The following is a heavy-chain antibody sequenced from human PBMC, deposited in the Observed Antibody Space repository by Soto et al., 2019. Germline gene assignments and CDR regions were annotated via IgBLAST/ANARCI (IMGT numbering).Heavy chain of an antibody. V-gene: IGHV4-59*01. CDR1: GGSISSYY. CDR2: IYYSGST. Sequence: QVQLQESGPGLVKPSETLSLTCTVSGGSISSYYWSWIRQPPGKGLEWIGYIYYSGSTNYNPSLKSRVTISVDTSKNQFSLKLSSVTAADTAVYYCARGIAAADYWGQGTLVTVSS. J-gene: IGHJ4*02. D-gene: IGHD6-13*01. CDR3: ARGIAAADY.